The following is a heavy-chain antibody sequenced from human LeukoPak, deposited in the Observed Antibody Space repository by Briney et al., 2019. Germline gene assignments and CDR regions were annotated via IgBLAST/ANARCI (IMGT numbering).Heavy chain of an antibody. CDR1: GFTFSSYW. J-gene: IGHJ4*02. Sequence: GGSLRLSCAASGFTFSSYWMHWVRQAPGKGLVWVSRINSDGSSTSYADSVKGRFTISRDNAKNTLYLQMNSLRAEDTAVYYCARRFCSGTSCYAFDYWGQGTLVTVSS. CDR2: INSDGSST. V-gene: IGHV3-74*01. CDR3: ARRFCSGTSCYAFDY. D-gene: IGHD2-2*01.